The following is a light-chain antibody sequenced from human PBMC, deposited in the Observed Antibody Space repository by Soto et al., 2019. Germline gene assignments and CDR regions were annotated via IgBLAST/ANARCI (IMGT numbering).Light chain of an antibody. CDR1: QSVSNY. V-gene: IGKV3-20*01. CDR2: GAS. CDR3: QQYDNSPIT. J-gene: IGKJ5*01. Sequence: TVLTQSPATLSLSPGEHAILSCMASQSVSNYLAWYQQKPGQAPRVLIYGASSRATGILDRFSGSGSGTDFTLTISRLEPEDFAVYYCQQYDNSPITFGQGTRLEIK.